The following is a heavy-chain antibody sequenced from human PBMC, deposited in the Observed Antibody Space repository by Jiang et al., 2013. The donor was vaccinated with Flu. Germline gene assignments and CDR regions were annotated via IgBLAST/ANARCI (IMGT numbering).Heavy chain of an antibody. J-gene: IGHJ6*02. CDR2: IDWDDDK. Sequence: SLSTSGMCVSWIRQPPGKALEWLALIDWDDDKYYSTSLKTRLTISKDTSKNQVVLTMTNMDPVDTATYYCARNYYYYGMDVWGQGTTVTVSS. V-gene: IGHV2-70*01. CDR3: ARNYYYYGMDV. CDR1: SLSTSGMC.